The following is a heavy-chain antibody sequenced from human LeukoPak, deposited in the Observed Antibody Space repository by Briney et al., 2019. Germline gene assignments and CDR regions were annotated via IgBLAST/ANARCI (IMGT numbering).Heavy chain of an antibody. CDR3: ASISGYYGYFDY. D-gene: IGHD3-22*01. CDR1: GYTFTSYY. Sequence: ASVTVSCTASGYTFTSYYMHWVRQAPGQGLEWMGIINPSGGSTSYAQKFQGRVTMTRDTSTSTVYMELSSLRSEDTAVYYCASISGYYGYFDYWGQGTLVTVSS. CDR2: INPSGGST. J-gene: IGHJ4*02. V-gene: IGHV1-46*01.